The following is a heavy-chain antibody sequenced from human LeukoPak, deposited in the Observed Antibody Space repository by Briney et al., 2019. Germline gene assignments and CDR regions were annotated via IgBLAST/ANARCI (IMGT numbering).Heavy chain of an antibody. Sequence: SVKVSCKASGGTSSSYAISWVRQAPGQGLGWMGGVIPIFGTANYAQKFQGRVTITADESTSTAYMELSSLRSEDTAVYYCASDGQGSDYWGQGTLVTVSS. CDR1: GGTSSSYA. CDR2: VIPIFGTA. V-gene: IGHV1-69*13. J-gene: IGHJ4*02. CDR3: ASDGQGSDY.